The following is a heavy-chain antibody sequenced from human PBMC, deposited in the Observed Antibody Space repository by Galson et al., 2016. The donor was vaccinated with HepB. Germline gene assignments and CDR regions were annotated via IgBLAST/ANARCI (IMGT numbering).Heavy chain of an antibody. V-gene: IGHV4-59*06. CDR2: IYYSGST. J-gene: IGHJ5*02. Sequence: SLTCTVSGGSLSSYYWSWIRQPAGKGLEWIGYIYYSGSTYYSPSLKSRLTISVDTSNNQFSLRLRSVTAADPAVCYCARESTGYSGYDTWGQGTLVTVSS. CDR3: ARESTGYSGYDT. D-gene: IGHD5-12*01. CDR1: GGSLSSYY.